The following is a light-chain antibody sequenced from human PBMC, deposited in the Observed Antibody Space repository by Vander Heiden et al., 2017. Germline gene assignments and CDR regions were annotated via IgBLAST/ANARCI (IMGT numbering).Light chain of an antibody. J-gene: IGKJ4*01. CDR2: WAS. V-gene: IGKV4-1*01. Sequence: GERATINCKSSQSVLSSSNNKNYLAWYQQKPGQPPKLLISWASTRGSGVPDRFSGSGSGTDFTLIISSLQAEDVAVYHCQQYYNSPLTFGGGTKVEIK. CDR1: QSVLSSSNNKNY. CDR3: QQYYNSPLT.